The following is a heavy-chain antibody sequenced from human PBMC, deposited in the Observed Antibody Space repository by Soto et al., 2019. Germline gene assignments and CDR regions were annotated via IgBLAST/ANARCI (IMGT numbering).Heavy chain of an antibody. Sequence: GESLKISCAASGFTFSSYGMHWVRQAPGKGLEWVAVISYDGSNKYYADSVKGRFTISRDNSKNTLYLQMNSLRAEDTAVYYCAKDFIAVAGTDYFDYWGQGTLVTVSS. CDR2: ISYDGSNK. J-gene: IGHJ4*02. D-gene: IGHD6-19*01. V-gene: IGHV3-30*18. CDR3: AKDFIAVAGTDYFDY. CDR1: GFTFSSYG.